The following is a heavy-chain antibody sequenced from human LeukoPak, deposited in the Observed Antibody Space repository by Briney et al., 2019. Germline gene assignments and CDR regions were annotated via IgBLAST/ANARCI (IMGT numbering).Heavy chain of an antibody. V-gene: IGHV3-23*01. CDR1: GFAFNGYA. J-gene: IGHJ4*02. CDR3: AKVHYTASFPGSFPGRNYFDS. Sequence: SGGSLRLSCTVSGFAFNGYAMSWVRQAPGKGPEWVSSIGARGDVTYSADSVKGRFTISRDNSKRTLFLQMNSLRAEDTAVYYCAKVHYTASFPGSFPGRNYFDSWGQGSLVTVS. CDR2: IGARGDVT. D-gene: IGHD1-26*01.